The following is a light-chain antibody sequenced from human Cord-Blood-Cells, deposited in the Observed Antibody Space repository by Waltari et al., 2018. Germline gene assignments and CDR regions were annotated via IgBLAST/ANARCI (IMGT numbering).Light chain of an antibody. CDR2: DAS. V-gene: IGKV3-11*01. Sequence: EIVLTQPPATLSLYPGERATLSCRASQSVSSYLAWYQQQPGQAPRLLIYDASNRATGIPARFSGSGSGTDFTLTISSLEPEDFAVYYCQQRSNWPPMYTFGQGTKLEIK. J-gene: IGKJ2*01. CDR1: QSVSSY. CDR3: QQRSNWPPMYT.